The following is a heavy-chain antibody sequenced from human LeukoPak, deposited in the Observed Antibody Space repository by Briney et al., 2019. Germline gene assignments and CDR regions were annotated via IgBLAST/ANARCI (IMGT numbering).Heavy chain of an antibody. V-gene: IGHV1-2*02. CDR1: EYSFTSYY. CDR3: AGLSGYDPYYFDY. Sequence: PSMKLSFKASEYSFTSYYMHWVRNPPGQGLEWMGCINPNSGGTDYEQKFQGRVTMTRDTSISTAYMELSRLTSDDTAVYYCAGLSGYDPYYFDYWGQGTLVAVSS. D-gene: IGHD5-12*01. J-gene: IGHJ4*02. CDR2: INPNSGGT.